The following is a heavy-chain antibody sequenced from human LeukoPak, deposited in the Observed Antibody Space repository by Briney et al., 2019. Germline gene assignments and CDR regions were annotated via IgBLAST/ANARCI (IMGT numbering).Heavy chain of an antibody. J-gene: IGHJ4*02. D-gene: IGHD6-19*01. CDR3: AKGQWLVRGIDY. Sequence: GWSLRLSCAASGFTFSSYGMHWVRQAPGKGLEWVAFIRYDGSNKYYADSVKGRFTISRDNSKNTLYLQMNSLRAEDTAVYYCAKGQWLVRGIDYWGQGTLVTVSS. CDR2: IRYDGSNK. CDR1: GFTFSSYG. V-gene: IGHV3-30*02.